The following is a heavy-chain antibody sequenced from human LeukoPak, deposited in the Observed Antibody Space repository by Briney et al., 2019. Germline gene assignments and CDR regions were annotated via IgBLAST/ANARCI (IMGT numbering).Heavy chain of an antibody. D-gene: IGHD6-13*01. Sequence: SETLSLTCAVSGGSISSGYYWGWIRQSPGKGLEWIGSIYHSGSTYYDPSLKSRVTISVDTSKNQFSLKLSSVTAADTAVYYCAKSRSGAGLFDSWGQRTLVTVSS. CDR2: IYHSGST. CDR1: GGSISSGYY. V-gene: IGHV4-38-2*01. CDR3: AKSRSGAGLFDS. J-gene: IGHJ4*02.